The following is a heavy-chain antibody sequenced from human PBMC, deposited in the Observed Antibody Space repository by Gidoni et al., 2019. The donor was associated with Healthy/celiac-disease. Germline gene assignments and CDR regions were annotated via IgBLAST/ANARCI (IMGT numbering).Heavy chain of an antibody. CDR1: GFTFSGSA. CDR3: TREYYYGSGTDSFDY. CDR2: IRSKANSYAT. Sequence: EVQLVESGGGLVQPGGSLKLSCAASGFTFSGSAMHWVRQASGKGLEWVGRIRSKANSYATAYAASVKGRFTISRDDSKNTAYLQTNSLKTEDTAVYYCTREYYYGSGTDSFDYWGQGTLVTVSS. V-gene: IGHV3-73*02. J-gene: IGHJ4*02. D-gene: IGHD3-10*01.